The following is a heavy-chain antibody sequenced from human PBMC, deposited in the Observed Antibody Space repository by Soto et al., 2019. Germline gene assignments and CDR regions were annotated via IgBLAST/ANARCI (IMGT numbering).Heavy chain of an antibody. CDR1: GFSLSTSGMG. J-gene: IGHJ4*02. D-gene: IGHD6-13*01. Sequence: QITLKESGPTLVKPTQTLTLTCTFSGFSLSTSGMGVGWIRQPPGKALEWLALIYWDDDKRYSPSLKSRLTTTKDASKNQVVHTMTTMDPVDTATYYCAHYSSTCSFDYWGQGTLVTVSS. CDR3: AHYSSTCSFDY. CDR2: IYWDDDK. V-gene: IGHV2-5*02.